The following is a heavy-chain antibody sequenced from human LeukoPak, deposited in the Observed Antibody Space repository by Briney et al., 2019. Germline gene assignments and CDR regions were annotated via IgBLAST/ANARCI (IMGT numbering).Heavy chain of an antibody. CDR3: TRVFENA. CDR2: ISSSSSYI. V-gene: IGHV3-21*01. J-gene: IGHJ5*02. D-gene: IGHD3-9*01. Sequence: GGSLRLSCAASGFTFSSYSMNWVRQAPGKGLEWVSSISSSSSYIYYADSVKGRFIISRDNARNSLYLLMNSPRAEDTAVYYCTRVFENAWGQGTLVTVSS. CDR1: GFTFSSYS.